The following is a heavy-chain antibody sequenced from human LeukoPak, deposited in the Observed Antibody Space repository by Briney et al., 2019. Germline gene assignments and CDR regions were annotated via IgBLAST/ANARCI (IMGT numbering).Heavy chain of an antibody. CDR2: IYYSGNT. V-gene: IGHV4-39*01. Sequence: PSETLSLTCTVSGGSISSSSYYWGWIRQPPGKGLKWIGSIYYSGNTYYNPSLKSRVTISVDKSKNQFSLRLSSVTAADTAVYYCARHREDIVVVPFDYWGQGTLVTVPS. CDR3: ARHREDIVVVPFDY. D-gene: IGHD2-2*01. CDR1: GGSISSSSYY. J-gene: IGHJ4*02.